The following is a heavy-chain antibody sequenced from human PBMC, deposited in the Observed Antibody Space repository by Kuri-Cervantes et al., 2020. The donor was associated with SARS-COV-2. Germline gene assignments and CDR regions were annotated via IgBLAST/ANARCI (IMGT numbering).Heavy chain of an antibody. CDR2: IDPSDSYT. CDR3: ARGVAARPNYYYYGMDV. D-gene: IGHD6-6*01. J-gene: IGHJ6*02. V-gene: IGHV5-10-1*01. CDR1: GYSCTSYW. Sequence: GESLKISCQGSGYSCTSYWISWVRQMPGTGLEWVGRIDPSDSYTNYSPSFQGHVTISADKSISTAYLQWSSLKAADTAMYYCARGVAARPNYYYYGMDVWGQGTTVTVSS.